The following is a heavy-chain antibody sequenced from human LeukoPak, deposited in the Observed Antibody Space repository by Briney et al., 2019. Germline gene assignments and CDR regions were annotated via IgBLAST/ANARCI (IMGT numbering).Heavy chain of an antibody. V-gene: IGHV4-34*01. J-gene: IGHJ3*02. CDR3: ARDPEFHYYDSSGYYAFDI. CDR2: INHSGST. Sequence: SETLSLTCAVYGGSFSGYYWSWIRQPPGKGLEWIGEINHSGSTNYNPSLKSRVTISVDTSKNQFSLKLSSVTAADTAVYYCARDPEFHYYDSSGYYAFDIWGQGTMVTVPS. CDR1: GGSFSGYY. D-gene: IGHD3-22*01.